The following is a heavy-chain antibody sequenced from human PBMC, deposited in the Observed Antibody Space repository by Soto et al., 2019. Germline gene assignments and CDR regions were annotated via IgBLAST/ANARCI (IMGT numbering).Heavy chain of an antibody. J-gene: IGHJ4*02. CDR3: ASYYYDSSGYYYLDY. D-gene: IGHD3-22*01. CDR2: IYHSGST. Sequence: QLLESGSGLVKPSQTLSLTCAVSGGSISSGGYSWSWIRQPPGKGLEWIGYIYHSGSTYYNPSLKSRVTISVDRSKNQFSLKLSSVTAADTAVYYCASYYYDSSGYYYLDYWGQGTLVTVSS. CDR1: GGSISSGGYS. V-gene: IGHV4-30-2*01.